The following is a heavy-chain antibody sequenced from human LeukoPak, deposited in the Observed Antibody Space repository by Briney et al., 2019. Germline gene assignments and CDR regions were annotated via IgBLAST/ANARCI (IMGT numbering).Heavy chain of an antibody. V-gene: IGHV3-53*01. J-gene: IGHJ3*02. D-gene: IGHD3-3*01. CDR2: IYSGGST. CDR1: GFTVSSNC. Sequence: PGGSLRLSCAASGFTVSSNCMTWVRQAPGKGLEWVSVIYSGGSTHYADSVKGRFSISRDNSKNTVYLQMNSLRAEDTAVYYCARSKWIFGVVIIYAFDIWGQGTMVTVSS. CDR3: ARSKWIFGVVIIYAFDI.